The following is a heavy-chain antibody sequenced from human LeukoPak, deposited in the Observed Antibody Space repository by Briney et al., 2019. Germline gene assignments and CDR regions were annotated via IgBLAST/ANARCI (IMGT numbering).Heavy chain of an antibody. CDR2: INSDGSST. CDR1: GFTFSSYW. J-gene: IGHJ4*02. D-gene: IGHD3-3*01. V-gene: IGHV3-74*01. Sequence: GGSLRLSCAASGFTFSSYWMHWVRPAPGKGLVWVSRINSDGSSTSYADSVKGRFTISRDNAKNTLYLQMNSLRAEDTVVYYCARADFWSGYLSWGQGTLVTVSS. CDR3: ARADFWSGYLS.